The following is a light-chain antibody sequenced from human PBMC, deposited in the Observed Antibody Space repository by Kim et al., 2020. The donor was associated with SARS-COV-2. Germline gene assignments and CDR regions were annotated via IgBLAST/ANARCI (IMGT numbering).Light chain of an antibody. CDR1: QSVSSN. CDR3: QQYNNWPPST. CDR2: GAS. J-gene: IGKJ2*01. V-gene: IGKV3-15*01. Sequence: EIVMTQSPATLSVSPGERATLSCRASQSVSSNLAWYQQKPGQAPRLLIYGASTRATGIPARFSVSGSGTEFTLTISSLQSEDFAVYYCQQYNNWPPSTFGQGTKLEI.